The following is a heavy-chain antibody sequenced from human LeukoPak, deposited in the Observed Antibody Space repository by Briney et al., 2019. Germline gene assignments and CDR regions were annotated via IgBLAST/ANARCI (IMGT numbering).Heavy chain of an antibody. J-gene: IGHJ4*02. CDR2: IRYDGSNK. D-gene: IGHD5-12*01. CDR3: ARDRNGYETVDY. CDR1: GFTFTSHG. Sequence: PGGSLKLSCAASGFTFTSHGMHWVRQAPGKGLEWVAHIRYDGSNKYYADSVKGRFTISRDDSKKMLYLQMNSLRAEDTAVYYCARDRNGYETVDYWGQGTLVTVSS. V-gene: IGHV3-30*02.